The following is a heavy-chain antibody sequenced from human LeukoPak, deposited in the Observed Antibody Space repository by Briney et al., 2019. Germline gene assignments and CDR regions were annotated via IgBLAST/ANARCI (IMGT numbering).Heavy chain of an antibody. J-gene: IGHJ6*02. V-gene: IGHV3-15*01. CDR1: GFTFSNAW. D-gene: IGHD2-8*01. CDR3: TTLYATTYYYYGIDV. CDR2: IKSKTDGGTT. Sequence: GGSLRLSCAASGFTFSNAWMSWVRQAPGKGLEWVGRIKSKTDGGTTDYAAPVKGRFTISRDDSKNTLYLQMNSLKTEDTAVYYCTTLYATTYYYYGIDVWGQGTTVTVSS.